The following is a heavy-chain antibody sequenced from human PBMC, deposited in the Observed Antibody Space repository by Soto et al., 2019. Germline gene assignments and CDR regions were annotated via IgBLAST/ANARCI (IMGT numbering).Heavy chain of an antibody. CDR3: ARGLRVAVAGPTTPEFDP. V-gene: IGHV3-11*05. D-gene: IGHD6-19*01. Sequence: QVQLVESGGGLVKPGGSLRLSCAASGFTFSDYYMSWIRQAPGKGLEWVSYISSSSSYTNYADSVKGRFTISRDNAKNSLYLQMNRLRAEDTAVYYCARGLRVAVAGPTTPEFDPWGQGTLVTVSS. J-gene: IGHJ5*02. CDR2: ISSSSSYT. CDR1: GFTFSDYY.